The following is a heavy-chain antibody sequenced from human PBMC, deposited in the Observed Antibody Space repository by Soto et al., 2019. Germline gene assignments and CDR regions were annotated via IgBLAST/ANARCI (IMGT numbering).Heavy chain of an antibody. Sequence: QVQLVQSGAEVKKPGASVKVSCKACGYTFTSYAMHWVRQAPGQRLEWMGWINAGNGNTKYSQKFQGRVTITRDTSASTAYMELSSLRSEDTAVYYCARSQLRYFDWLLDDYWGQGTLVTVSS. CDR1: GYTFTSYA. V-gene: IGHV1-3*01. D-gene: IGHD3-9*01. CDR2: INAGNGNT. CDR3: ARSQLRYFDWLLDDY. J-gene: IGHJ4*02.